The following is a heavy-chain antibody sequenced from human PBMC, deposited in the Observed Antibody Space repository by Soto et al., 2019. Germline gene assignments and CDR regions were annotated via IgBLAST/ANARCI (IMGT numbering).Heavy chain of an antibody. CDR2: IIPLFGKA. CDR3: ARDGSYCTNGVCFYYLDY. D-gene: IGHD2-8*01. J-gene: IGHJ4*02. Sequence: QMQLVQSGAAAKTPGSSVKVSCKASGGSLNNYAVSWVRQAPGQGLEWMGRIIPLFGKADYARKLQGRVTLTADKYTNTAYMELSSLRSEDTAMYFCARDGSYCTNGVCFYYLDYWGQGTLVTVSS. CDR1: GGSLNNYA. V-gene: IGHV1-69*06.